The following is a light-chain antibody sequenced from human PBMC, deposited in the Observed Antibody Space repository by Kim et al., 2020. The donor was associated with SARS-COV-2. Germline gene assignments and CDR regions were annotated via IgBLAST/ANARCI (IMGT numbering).Light chain of an antibody. CDR2: GAS. CDR1: QSVSSN. J-gene: IGKJ2*01. CDR3: QQYNNSPPAT. V-gene: IGKV3-15*01. Sequence: EIVLTQSPATLSVSPGERATLSCRASQSVSSNLAWYQQKPGQAPRLLIYGASTRATGIPARFSGSGSGTEFTLTISSLQSEDFAVYYFQQYNNSPPATFGQGTKLEI.